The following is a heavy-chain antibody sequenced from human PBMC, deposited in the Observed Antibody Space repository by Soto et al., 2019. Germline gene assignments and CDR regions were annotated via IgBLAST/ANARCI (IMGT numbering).Heavy chain of an antibody. V-gene: IGHV3-30*18. D-gene: IGHD6-13*01. CDR2: ISYDGSKI. CDR1: GFTFSSYG. Sequence: QVQLVESGGGVVQPGRSLRLSCAASGFTFSSYGMHWVRQAPGKGLEWVAVISYDGSKIYYADSVKGRLTISRDNSKNTLYLQMNSLRVEDTAVYYCAKDRSSSWCFDYWGQGTLVTVSS. CDR3: AKDRSSSWCFDY. J-gene: IGHJ4*02.